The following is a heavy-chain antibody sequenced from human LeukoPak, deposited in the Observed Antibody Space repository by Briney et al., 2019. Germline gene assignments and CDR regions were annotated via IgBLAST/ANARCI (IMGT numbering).Heavy chain of an antibody. CDR2: IYPGDSDT. CDR1: GYSFTSYW. Sequence: PGESLKISCKGSGYSFTSYWIGWVRQMPGKGLEWMGIIYPGDSDTRYSPSFQGQVTILADKSISTAYLQWSSLKASDTAMYYCARSYRADYYYMDVWGKGTTVTVSS. CDR3: ARSYRADYYYMDV. D-gene: IGHD2-2*02. V-gene: IGHV5-51*01. J-gene: IGHJ6*03.